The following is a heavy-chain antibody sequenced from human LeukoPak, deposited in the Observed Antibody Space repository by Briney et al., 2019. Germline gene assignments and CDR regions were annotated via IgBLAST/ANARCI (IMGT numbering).Heavy chain of an antibody. Sequence: ASVKVSCKASGYTFTSYYLHWVRQAPGQGLEWMGMINPSGGVSNYAQKFQGRVTMTRDTSTSTAYMEVSSLRSEDTAVYYCARTSELELRYFDYWGQGTLVTVSS. CDR2: INPSGGVS. J-gene: IGHJ4*02. CDR3: ARTSELELRYFDY. D-gene: IGHD1-7*01. CDR1: GYTFTSYY. V-gene: IGHV1-46*01.